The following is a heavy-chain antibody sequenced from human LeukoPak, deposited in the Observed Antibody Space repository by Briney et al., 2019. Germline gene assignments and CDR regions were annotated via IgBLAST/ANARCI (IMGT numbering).Heavy chain of an antibody. Sequence: GGSLRLSCAASGFSFSSYWMHWVRQAPGTGLVWVSRIKSDGSTTNYADFVKGRFTISRDNAKNTLYLQMNSLRAEDTAVYYCARGDSGSYYFDYWGQGTLVTVSS. CDR1: GFSFSSYW. CDR2: IKSDGSTT. CDR3: ARGDSGSYYFDY. V-gene: IGHV3-74*01. D-gene: IGHD1-26*01. J-gene: IGHJ4*02.